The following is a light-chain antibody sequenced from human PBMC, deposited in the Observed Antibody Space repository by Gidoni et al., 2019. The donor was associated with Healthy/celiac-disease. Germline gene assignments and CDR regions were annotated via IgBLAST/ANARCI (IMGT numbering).Light chain of an antibody. CDR3: QQYGSSRTWT. Sequence: EIVLTQSPGTLSLSPGERATLSCRASQSVSSSYLDWYQQKPGQAPRLLIYGASSRATGIPDRFSGSGSGTDFTLTISRLEPEDFAVYYCQQYGSSRTWTFXQXTKVEIK. CDR2: GAS. J-gene: IGKJ1*01. CDR1: QSVSSSY. V-gene: IGKV3-20*01.